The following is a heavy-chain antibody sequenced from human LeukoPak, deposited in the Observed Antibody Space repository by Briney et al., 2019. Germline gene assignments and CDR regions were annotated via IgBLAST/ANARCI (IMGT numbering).Heavy chain of an antibody. CDR3: AKDSENIVVVVAATKYFQH. CDR1: GFTFSSYG. Sequence: GGSLRLSCAASGFTFSSYGMSWVRQAPGKGLEWASAISGSGGSTYYADSVKGRFTISRDNSKNTLYLQMNSLRAEDTAVYYCAKDSENIVVVVAATKYFQHWGQGTLVTVSS. V-gene: IGHV3-23*01. D-gene: IGHD2-15*01. CDR2: ISGSGGST. J-gene: IGHJ1*01.